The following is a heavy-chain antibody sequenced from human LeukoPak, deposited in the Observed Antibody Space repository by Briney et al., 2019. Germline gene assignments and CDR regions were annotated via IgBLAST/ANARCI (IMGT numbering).Heavy chain of an antibody. D-gene: IGHD6-19*01. CDR3: ARAQRRGSSPSGPFQGYFDY. V-gene: IGHV1-8*01. CDR1: GYTFTSYD. CDR2: MNPNSGNT. J-gene: IGHJ4*02. Sequence: ASVKVSCKASGYTFTSYDINWVRQATGQGLEWMGWMNPNSGNTGYAQKFQGRVTMTRNTSISTAYMELSSLRSDDTAVYYCARAQRRGSSPSGPFQGYFDYWGQGTLVTVSS.